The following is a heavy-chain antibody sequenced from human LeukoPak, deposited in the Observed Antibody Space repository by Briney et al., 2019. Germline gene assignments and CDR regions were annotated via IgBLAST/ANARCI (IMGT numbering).Heavy chain of an antibody. D-gene: IGHD3-9*01. J-gene: IGHJ4*02. Sequence: GESLKISCKGSGYSFTSYWIGWVRQMPGKGLEWMGIIYPGDSDTRYSPSFQGQVTISADKSISTTYLQWSSLKASDTAMYYCARHYQYYDILTGYYDYWGQGTLVTVSS. CDR3: ARHYQYYDILTGYYDY. V-gene: IGHV5-51*01. CDR1: GYSFTSYW. CDR2: IYPGDSDT.